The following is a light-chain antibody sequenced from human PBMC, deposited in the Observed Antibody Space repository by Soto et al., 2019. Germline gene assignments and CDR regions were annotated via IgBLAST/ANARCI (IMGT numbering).Light chain of an antibody. CDR3: QQHNNWPPLT. Sequence: EIVMTQSPATLSVSPGERATLSSRASQSISTNLAWYQQKPGQAPRLLIYGASTRATGIPARFSGSGSGTDFTLTISSLQSEDFAVYYCQQHNNWPPLTFGGGTKVEIK. CDR2: GAS. J-gene: IGKJ4*01. CDR1: QSISTN. V-gene: IGKV3-15*01.